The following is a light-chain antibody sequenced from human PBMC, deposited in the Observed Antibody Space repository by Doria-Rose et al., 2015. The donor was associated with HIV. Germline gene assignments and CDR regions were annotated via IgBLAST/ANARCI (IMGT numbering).Light chain of an antibody. J-gene: IGKJ5*01. CDR3: QQYGTSRGT. V-gene: IGKV3-20*01. Sequence: TRSPGTLSLSPGERATLSCRASQRVKSSYLAWYQQKPGQAPRLLIYDASTRATGIPDSFSGSGSGTDFTLTISRLEPEDVAVYYCQQYGTSRGTFGQGTRLEIK. CDR2: DAS. CDR1: QRVKSSY.